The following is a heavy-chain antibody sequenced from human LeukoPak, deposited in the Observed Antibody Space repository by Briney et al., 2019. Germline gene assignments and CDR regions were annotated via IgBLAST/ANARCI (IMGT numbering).Heavy chain of an antibody. CDR1: GGTIRTGGYY. J-gene: IGHJ2*01. Sequence: NPSETLSLTCSVSGGTIRTGGYYWSWIRQHPGKGLEWIGYIYYSGSTYHNPSLESRLTISVDTSKNQFSLKLSSVTAADTAVYYCARGRNYGGNSVIWYFDLWGRGTLVTVSS. V-gene: IGHV4-31*03. CDR3: ARGRNYGGNSVIWYFDL. D-gene: IGHD4-23*01. CDR2: IYYSGST.